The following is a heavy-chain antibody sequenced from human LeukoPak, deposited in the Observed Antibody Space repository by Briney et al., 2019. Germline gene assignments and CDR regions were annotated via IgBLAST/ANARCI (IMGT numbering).Heavy chain of an antibody. J-gene: IGHJ4*02. V-gene: IGHV1-8*03. Sequence: ASVKVSCKASGYTFTMNGISWVRQATGQGLEWMGWMNPNSGRTGYAQNFQGRITITRNTSISTAYMELSSLRSEDTAVYYCTRETSSRYFDYWGQGTLVTVSS. CDR1: GYTFTMNG. CDR3: TRETSSRYFDY. CDR2: MNPNSGRT.